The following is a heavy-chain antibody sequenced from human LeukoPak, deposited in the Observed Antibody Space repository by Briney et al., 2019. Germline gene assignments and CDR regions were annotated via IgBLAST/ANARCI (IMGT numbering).Heavy chain of an antibody. CDR3: ARHVVAVGFDY. D-gene: IGHD3-22*01. Sequence: GGSLRLSCAGSGFTFSSFGMHWIRQAPGKGLEWVSSITSSSRYIYYADSVKGRFTISRDNAKNSLYLQMNSLRAEDTAVYYCARHVVAVGFDYWGQGTLVTVSS. CDR2: ITSSSRYI. CDR1: GFTFSSFG. J-gene: IGHJ4*02. V-gene: IGHV3-21*01.